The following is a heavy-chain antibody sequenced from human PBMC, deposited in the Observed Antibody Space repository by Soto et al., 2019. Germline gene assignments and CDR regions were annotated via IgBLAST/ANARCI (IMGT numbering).Heavy chain of an antibody. CDR3: ASLGFLEWFQTPNYYYGMDV. Sequence: GASVKVSCKASGYTFTSYGISWVRQAPGQGLEWMGWISAYNGNTNYAQKLQGRVTMTRNTSISTAYMELSSLRSEDTAVYYCASLGFLEWFQTPNYYYGMDVWGQGTTVTVSS. CDR2: ISAYNGNT. V-gene: IGHV1-18*01. D-gene: IGHD3-3*01. CDR1: GYTFTSYG. J-gene: IGHJ6*02.